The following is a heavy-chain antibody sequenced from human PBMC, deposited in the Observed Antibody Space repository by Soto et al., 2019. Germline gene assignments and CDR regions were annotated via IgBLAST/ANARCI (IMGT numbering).Heavy chain of an antibody. CDR3: ARGGAAAGPSWGYYYYYYGMDV. Sequence: SETLSLTCTVSCGSISSYYWSWIRQPPGKGLEWIGYIYYSGSTNYNPSLKSRVTISVDTSKNQFSLKLSSVTAADTAVYYCARGGAAAGPSWGYYYYYYGMDVWGQGTTVTVSS. J-gene: IGHJ6*02. CDR1: CGSISSYY. V-gene: IGHV4-59*01. CDR2: IYYSGST. D-gene: IGHD6-13*01.